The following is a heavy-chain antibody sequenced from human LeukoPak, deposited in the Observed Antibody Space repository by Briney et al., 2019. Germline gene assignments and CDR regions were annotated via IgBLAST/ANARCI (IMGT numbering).Heavy chain of an antibody. CDR1: GFTFSSYS. J-gene: IGHJ4*02. Sequence: GGSLRLSCAASGFTFSSYSMNWVRQAPGKGLEWVSYISSSSTIYYADSVKGRFTISRDNAKNSLYLQMNSLRAEDTAVYYCAGSGSYYNDRIDYWGQGTLVTVSS. CDR2: ISSSSTI. D-gene: IGHD3-10*01. V-gene: IGHV3-48*04. CDR3: AGSGSYYNDRIDY.